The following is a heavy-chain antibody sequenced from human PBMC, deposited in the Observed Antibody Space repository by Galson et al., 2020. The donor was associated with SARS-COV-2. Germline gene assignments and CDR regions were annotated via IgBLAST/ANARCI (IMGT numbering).Heavy chain of an antibody. D-gene: IGHD3-3*01. CDR2: FDWDDEQ. Sequence: SGPTLVKLTQPLTLTCTFPGFSLTASGEGLAWIRPSPGKALVWLAPFDWDDEQRYNPSLKSRLSIAKDTSKNKVVLTVSDVDPFDTGTYYCAVDFWTGSYPGRFDHWGQGTLVTVSS. CDR3: AVDFWTGSYPGRFDH. CDR1: GFSLTASGEG. V-gene: IGHV2-5*02. J-gene: IGHJ4*02.